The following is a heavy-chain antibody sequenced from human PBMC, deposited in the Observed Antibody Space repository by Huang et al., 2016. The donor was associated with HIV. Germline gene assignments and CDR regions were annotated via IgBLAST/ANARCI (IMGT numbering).Heavy chain of an antibody. V-gene: IGHV3-30*03. CDR2: ISKDGREK. D-gene: IGHD3-22*01. CDR3: AREDGSSGDCGYFGP. CDR1: GFVLHNSG. J-gene: IGHJ4*02. Sequence: QVQLVESGGGVVPPGRSLRLSCGASGFVLHNSGLHWVRSTQGKGREWVAGISKDGREKHYAESVKGRFTISKYNSKNTLYLEMDSLTPEDTGVYYCAREDGSSGDCGYFGPWGQGAQVTVAT.